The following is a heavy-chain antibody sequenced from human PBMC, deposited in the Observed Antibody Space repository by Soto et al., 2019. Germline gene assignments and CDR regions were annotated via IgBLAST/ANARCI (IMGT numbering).Heavy chain of an antibody. Sequence: ELQLVESGGGLVQPGGSLKRSCAASGFTFSGSAVHWVRQASGKGREWVGRIRSKANNYATAYAASVQGRFTIFRDDLKNTAYLQMNSLKTEDTAVYYCTNPQVYYGMDVWGQGTTVTVSS. CDR2: IRSKANNYAT. J-gene: IGHJ6*02. V-gene: IGHV3-73*02. CDR1: GFTFSGSA. CDR3: TNPQVYYGMDV.